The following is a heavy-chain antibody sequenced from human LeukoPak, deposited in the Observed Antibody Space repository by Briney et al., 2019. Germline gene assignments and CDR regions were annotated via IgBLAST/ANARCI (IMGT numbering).Heavy chain of an antibody. CDR2: ISPRGGGT. CDR3: GRDLAWGAFDY. J-gene: IGHJ4*02. V-gene: IGHV3-23*01. CDR1: GVIFRNYG. Sequence: GGSLRLSSAASGVIFRNYGMNWVRQAPGKGLEWLSGISPRGGGTYYADSVKGRFTISRDDSKNTLSLQMNSLRVEDTAVYYCGRDLAWGAFDYWGQGTLVTVSS. D-gene: IGHD7-27*01.